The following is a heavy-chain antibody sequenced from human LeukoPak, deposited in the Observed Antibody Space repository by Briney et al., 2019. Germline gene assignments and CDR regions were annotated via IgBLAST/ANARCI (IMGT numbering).Heavy chain of an antibody. CDR3: ASSYYDILTGYYSGHYGMDV. V-gene: IGHV3-66*02. J-gene: IGHJ6*02. CDR1: GFTVSSNY. D-gene: IGHD3-9*01. Sequence: GGSLRLSCAASGFTVSSNYMSWVRQAPGKGLEWVSVIYSGGSTYYADSVKGRFTISRDNSKNTLYLQMNSLRAEDTAVYYCASSYYDILTGYYSGHYGMDVWGQGTTVTVSS. CDR2: IYSGGST.